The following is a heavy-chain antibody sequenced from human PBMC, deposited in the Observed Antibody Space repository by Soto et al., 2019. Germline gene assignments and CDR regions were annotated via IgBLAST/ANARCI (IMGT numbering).Heavy chain of an antibody. CDR3: ARSVDP. CDR2: IYYSGST. V-gene: IGHV4-31*03. Sequence: PSEPLCLTCTVSGGSSSGGGYYWSWIRQHPGKGLEWIGYIYYSGSTYYNPSLKSRVTISVDTSKNQFSLKLSSVTAADTAVYYCARSVDPWGQGTLVTVSS. J-gene: IGHJ5*02. CDR1: GGSSSGGGYY.